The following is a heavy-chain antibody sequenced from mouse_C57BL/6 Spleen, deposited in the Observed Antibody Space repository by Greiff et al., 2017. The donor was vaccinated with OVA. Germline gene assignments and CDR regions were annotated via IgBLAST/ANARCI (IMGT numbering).Heavy chain of an antibody. CDR3: ARFSSYDYAMDY. Sequence: DVKLVESGGGLVQPGGSLSLSCAASGFTFTDYYMSWVRQPPGKALEWLGFIRNKANGYTTEYSASVKGRFTISRDNSQSILYLQMNALRAEDSATYYCARFSSYDYAMDYWGQGTSVTVSS. CDR2: IRNKANGYTT. CDR1: GFTFTDYY. J-gene: IGHJ4*01. D-gene: IGHD1-1*01. V-gene: IGHV7-3*01.